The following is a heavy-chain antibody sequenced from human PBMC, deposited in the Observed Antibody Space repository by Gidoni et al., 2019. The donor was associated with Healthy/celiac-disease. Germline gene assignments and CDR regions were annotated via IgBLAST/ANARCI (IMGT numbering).Heavy chain of an antibody. V-gene: IGHV3-43*01. CDR1: GCHLDDYT. J-gene: IGHJ4*02. D-gene: IGHD6-13*01. CDR2: ISWDGGST. Sequence: EVQLVESGGVVVQPGGSMRLSCAAPGCHLDDYTMHWVRQAPGKGLEWVSLISWDGGSTYYADSVKGRFTISRDNSKNSLYLQMNSLRTEDTALYYCAKDMTSAAGTMFDYWGQGTLVTVSS. CDR3: AKDMTSAAGTMFDY.